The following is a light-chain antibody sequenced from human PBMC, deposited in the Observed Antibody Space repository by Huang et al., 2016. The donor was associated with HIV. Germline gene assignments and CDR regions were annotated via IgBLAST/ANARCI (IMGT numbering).Light chain of an antibody. CDR1: QSVLYRSNNKNY. Sequence: DIVMTQSPDSLAVSLGERATIKCKSSQSVLYRSNNKNYLAWYQQKPGQPPKLLIYWASTRESGGPDRFTGSWSGTDFSLTISSLQAEDVAVYYCQQYDTSPWTFGQGTKVEIK. J-gene: IGKJ1*01. CDR3: QQYDTSPWT. V-gene: IGKV4-1*01. CDR2: WAS.